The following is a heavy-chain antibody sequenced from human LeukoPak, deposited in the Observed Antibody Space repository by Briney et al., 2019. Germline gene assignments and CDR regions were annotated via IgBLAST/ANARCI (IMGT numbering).Heavy chain of an antibody. Sequence: SETLSLTCTVSGGSISSSGYYWGWIRQPPGKGLEWIGIIYYSGTTYYNPSLKSRVTISIDTSKNQFSLKLTSVTAADTAVYFCARNFPGVGCSGGSCYDYWGQGTLVTVSS. CDR3: ARNFPGVGCSGGSCYDY. J-gene: IGHJ4*02. V-gene: IGHV4-39*07. D-gene: IGHD2-15*01. CDR1: GGSISSSGYY. CDR2: IYYSGTT.